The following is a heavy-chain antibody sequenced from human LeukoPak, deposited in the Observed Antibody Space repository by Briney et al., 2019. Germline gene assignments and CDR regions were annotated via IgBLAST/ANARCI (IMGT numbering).Heavy chain of an antibody. V-gene: IGHV3-15*01. CDR2: IKSKAAGGTT. CDR3: TTMNLGAARWDDAFDI. D-gene: IGHD3-10*01. Sequence: GGSLRLSCAVSGFTFSNAWMTWVRQAPGKGPEWVGRIKSKAAGGTTDYAAPVKGRFTISRDDSKNTAYLQMNSLKIEDTALYYCTTMNLGAARWDDAFDIWGHGTMVTVSS. CDR1: GFTFSNAW. J-gene: IGHJ3*02.